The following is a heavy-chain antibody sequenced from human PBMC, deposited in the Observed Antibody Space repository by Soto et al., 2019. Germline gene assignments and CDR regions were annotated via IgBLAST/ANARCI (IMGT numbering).Heavy chain of an antibody. CDR2: INAGNGNT. D-gene: IGHD3-22*01. CDR1: GYTLTRYS. CDR3: AILGTYYFDNSDNYFDF. J-gene: IGHJ4*02. Sequence: QVQLVQSGAEEMKPGASVKVSCKASGYTLTRYSIHWVRQAPGQRLEWMGWINAGNGNTKFSQKFQGRVTITRDTSASTAYMDLRGLRSEDTAVYYCAILGTYYFDNSDNYFDFWGQGTLVTVSS. V-gene: IGHV1-3*05.